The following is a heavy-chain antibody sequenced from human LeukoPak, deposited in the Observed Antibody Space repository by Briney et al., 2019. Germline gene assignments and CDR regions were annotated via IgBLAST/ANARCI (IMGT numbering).Heavy chain of an antibody. V-gene: IGHV3-73*01. CDR1: GFTFSGSA. CDR2: IRSKANSYAT. Sequence: GGSLRLSCAASGFTFSGSAMHWVRQASGKGLEWVGRIRSKANSYATAYAASVKGRFTISRDDSKNTAYLQMNSLKTEDTTVYYCTRRGLDRVSSVTTNYYYYMDVWGKGTTVTVSS. CDR3: TRRGLDRVSSVTTNYYYYMDV. J-gene: IGHJ6*03. D-gene: IGHD4-11*01.